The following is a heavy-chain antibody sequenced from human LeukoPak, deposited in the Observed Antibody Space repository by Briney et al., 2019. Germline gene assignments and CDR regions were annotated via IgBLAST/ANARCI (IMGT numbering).Heavy chain of an antibody. CDR1: GFTFSSYA. V-gene: IGHV3-23*01. Sequence: GGSLRLSCAASGFTFSSYAMSWVRQAPGKGLEWVSAISGSGGSTYYADSVKGRFTISRDNSKNTLYLQMNSLRAEDTAVYYCAKDPEDIVVVVAATGFDYWGQGTQVTVSS. D-gene: IGHD2-15*01. CDR3: AKDPEDIVVVVAATGFDY. CDR2: ISGSGGST. J-gene: IGHJ4*02.